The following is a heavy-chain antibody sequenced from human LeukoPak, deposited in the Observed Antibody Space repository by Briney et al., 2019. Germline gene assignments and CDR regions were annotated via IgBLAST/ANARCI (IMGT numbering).Heavy chain of an antibody. D-gene: IGHD3-10*01. CDR1: GYTFTSCY. CDR2: INPSGGST. Sequence: ASVKVSCKASGYTFTSCYMHWVRQAPRQGLEWMGIINPSGGSTSYAQKFQGRVTMTRDTSTSTVYMELSSLRSEDTAVYYCARGPMVGDWFDPWGQGTLVTVSS. CDR3: ARGPMVGDWFDP. V-gene: IGHV1-46*01. J-gene: IGHJ5*02.